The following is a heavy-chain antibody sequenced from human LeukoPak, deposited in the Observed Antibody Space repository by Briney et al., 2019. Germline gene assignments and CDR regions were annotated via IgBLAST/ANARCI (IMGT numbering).Heavy chain of an antibody. J-gene: IGHJ4*02. D-gene: IGHD6-13*01. CDR3: TRAAAGTCFDY. CDR1: GYTFGDYA. Sequence: PGGSLRLSCTASGYTFGDYAMSWVRQAPGKGLEWVGFIRSKAYGGTTEYAASVKGRFTISRDDSKSIAYLQMNSLKTEDTAVYYCTRAAAGTCFDYWGQGTLVTVSS. CDR2: IRSKAYGGTT. V-gene: IGHV3-49*04.